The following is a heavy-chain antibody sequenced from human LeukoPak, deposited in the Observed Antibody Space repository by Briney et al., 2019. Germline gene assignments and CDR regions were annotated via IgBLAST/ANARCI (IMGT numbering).Heavy chain of an antibody. V-gene: IGHV4-59*01. CDR2: IYYSGST. D-gene: IGHD3-16*01. CDR3: ARYVRGFDY. CDR1: GGSISSYC. Sequence: SETLSLTCTVSGGSISSYCWSWIRQPPGKGLEWIGYIYYSGSTNYNPSLKSRVTISVDTSKNQFSLKLSSVTAADTAVYYCARYVRGFDYWGQGTLVTVSS. J-gene: IGHJ4*02.